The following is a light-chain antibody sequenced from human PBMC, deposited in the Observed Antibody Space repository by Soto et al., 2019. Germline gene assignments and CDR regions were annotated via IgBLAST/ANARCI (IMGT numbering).Light chain of an antibody. J-gene: IGLJ1*01. CDR1: SSNIGSNT. Sequence: QSVLTQPPSASGTPGQRVTISCSGSSSNIGSNTVNWYQQLPGTAPKLLIYNNNQRPSGVPDRFSGSKSGTSASLAISGLQSEDESDYYCAAWDLSLHGLVFPTGTNLTVL. V-gene: IGLV1-44*01. CDR2: NNN. CDR3: AAWDLSLHGLV.